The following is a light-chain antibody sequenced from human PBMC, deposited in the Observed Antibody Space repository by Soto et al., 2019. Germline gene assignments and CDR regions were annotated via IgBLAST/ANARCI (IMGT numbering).Light chain of an antibody. CDR2: GAS. Sequence: EIVLTQSPATLSLSPGERATLSCRASQSVSSSYLAWYQQKPGQAPRLLIYGASSRATGIPDRFSGSGSGTDFTLTISRLEPEDFAVYYCQQYGSSLTWTFGQGTKVDTK. CDR1: QSVSSSY. J-gene: IGKJ1*01. CDR3: QQYGSSLTWT. V-gene: IGKV3-20*01.